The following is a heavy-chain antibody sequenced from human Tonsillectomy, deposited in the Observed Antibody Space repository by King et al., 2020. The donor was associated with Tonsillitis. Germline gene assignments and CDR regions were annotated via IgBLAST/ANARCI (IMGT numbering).Heavy chain of an antibody. D-gene: IGHD1-26*01. J-gene: IGHJ3*02. CDR1: GFTFSSYA. CDR3: VKETAPRGAFDI. CDR2: ISSNGGST. V-gene: IGHV3-64D*06. Sequence: VQLVESGGGLVQPGGSLRLSCSASGFTFSSYAMHWVRQAPGKGLEYVSVISSNGGSTYNADSVKGRFTISRDNSKNTLYLHMSGLRAEDTAVYYCVKETAPRGAFDIWGQGTMVTVSS.